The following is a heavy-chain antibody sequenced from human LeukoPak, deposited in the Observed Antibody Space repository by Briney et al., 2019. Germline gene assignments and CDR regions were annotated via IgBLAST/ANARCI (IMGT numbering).Heavy chain of an antibody. D-gene: IGHD3-22*01. J-gene: IGHJ3*02. CDR3: AKGYYYDSSGYYRGPDAFDI. CDR1: GFTFSNYD. CDR2: MWSDGSNR. V-gene: IGHV3-30*02. Sequence: GGSLRLSCAASGFTFSNYDIHWVRQAPGKGLEWVAFMWSDGSNRYYADSVKGRFTISRDNSKNTLYLQMNSLRAEDTAVYYCAKGYYYDSSGYYRGPDAFDIWGQGTMVTVSS.